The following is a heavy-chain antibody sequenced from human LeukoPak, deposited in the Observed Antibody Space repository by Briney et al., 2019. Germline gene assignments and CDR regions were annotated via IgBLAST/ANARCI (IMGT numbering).Heavy chain of an antibody. Sequence: GGSLRLSCAASGFTFSSYAMSWVRQAPGKGLEWVSAISGSGGSTYYADSVKGRFTISRDNSKNTLYLQMNSLRAEDTAVYYRARGGYDILTGAENWFDPWGQGTLVTVSS. CDR2: ISGSGGST. J-gene: IGHJ5*02. CDR3: ARGGYDILTGAENWFDP. CDR1: GFTFSSYA. D-gene: IGHD3-9*01. V-gene: IGHV3-23*01.